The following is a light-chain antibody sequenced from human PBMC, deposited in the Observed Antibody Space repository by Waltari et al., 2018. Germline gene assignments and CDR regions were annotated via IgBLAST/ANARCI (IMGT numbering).Light chain of an antibody. V-gene: IGKV4-1*01. CDR3: QQYYSTPYT. J-gene: IGKJ2*01. CDR2: WAS. Sequence: DIVMTQSPDSLAVSLGERATINCKSNQCVLYSPNNKNYLAWYQQKPGQPPKLLIYWASTRESGVPDRFSGSGSGTDFTLTISSLQAEDVAVYYCQQYYSTPYTFGQGTKLEIK. CDR1: QCVLYSPNNKNY.